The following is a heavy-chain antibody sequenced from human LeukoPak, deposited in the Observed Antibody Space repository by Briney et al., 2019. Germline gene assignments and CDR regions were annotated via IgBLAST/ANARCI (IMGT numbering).Heavy chain of an antibody. V-gene: IGHV3-53*01. J-gene: IGHJ1*01. Sequence: PGGSLRLSCAASGFTVSSDYMSWVRQAPGKGLEGVSLLYSGGRTEYVDSVKGRFTIYRDNSKNTLFLQMNSLRVEDTAVYNCARVGCSGGVCYTQYFHHWGQGTLVTVSP. CDR1: GFTVSSDY. CDR3: ARVGCSGGVCYTQYFHH. CDR2: LYSGGRT. D-gene: IGHD2-8*02.